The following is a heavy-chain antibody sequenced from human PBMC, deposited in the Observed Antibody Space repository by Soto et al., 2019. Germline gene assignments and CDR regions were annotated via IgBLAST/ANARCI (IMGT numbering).Heavy chain of an antibody. J-gene: IGHJ6*02. CDR1: GFSLSTSGVG. CDR2: IYWDDDK. D-gene: IGHD2-15*01. V-gene: IGHV2-5*02. CDR3: AHVLVVVANYGMDV. Sequence: QITLKESGPTLVKPTQTLTLTCTFSGFSLSTSGVGVGWIRQPPGKALEWLALIYWDDDKRCSPSLTSRLTITKDTSKNQVVLTMTNMDPVDTATYYCAHVLVVVANYGMDVWGQGTTVTVSS.